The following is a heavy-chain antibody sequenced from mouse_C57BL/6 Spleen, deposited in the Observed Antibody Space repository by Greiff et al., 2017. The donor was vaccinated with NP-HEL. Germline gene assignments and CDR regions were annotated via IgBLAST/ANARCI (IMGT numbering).Heavy chain of an antibody. V-gene: IGHV1-4*01. Sequence: VQLQQSGAELARPGASVKMSCKASGYTFTSYTMHWVKQRPGQGLEWIGYINPSSGYTKYTQKFKDKATLTADKSSSTAYMQLSSLTSEDSAVYYCASDGYPYAMDYWGQGTSVTVSS. J-gene: IGHJ4*01. D-gene: IGHD2-2*01. CDR3: ASDGYPYAMDY. CDR1: GYTFTSYT. CDR2: INPSSGYT.